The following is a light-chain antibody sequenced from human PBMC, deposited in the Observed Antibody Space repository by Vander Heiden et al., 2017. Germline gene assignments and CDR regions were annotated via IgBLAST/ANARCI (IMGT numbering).Light chain of an antibody. CDR3: QAWDSRTGV. CDR2: QDS. Sequence: SYELTQPPSVSVSPGQTASITCSGDKLGDKYACWYQQKPGQSPVLVIYQDSKRPSGIPERFSGSNSAKTANLNISGTQAMDEADDYCQAWDSRTGVFGGGTKLTVL. V-gene: IGLV3-1*01. CDR1: KLGDKY. J-gene: IGLJ2*01.